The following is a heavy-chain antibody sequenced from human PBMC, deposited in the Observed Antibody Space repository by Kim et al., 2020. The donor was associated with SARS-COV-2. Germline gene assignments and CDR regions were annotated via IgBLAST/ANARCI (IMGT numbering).Heavy chain of an antibody. D-gene: IGHD3-22*01. V-gene: IGHV4-59*08. Sequence: SETLSLTCTVSGGSISSYYWSWIRQPPGKGLEWIGYIYYSGSTNYNPSLKSRVTISVDTSKNQFSLKLSSVTAADTAVYYCARQDSSGQWYFDLWGRGTLVTVSS. CDR1: GGSISSYY. CDR2: IYYSGST. CDR3: ARQDSSGQWYFDL. J-gene: IGHJ2*01.